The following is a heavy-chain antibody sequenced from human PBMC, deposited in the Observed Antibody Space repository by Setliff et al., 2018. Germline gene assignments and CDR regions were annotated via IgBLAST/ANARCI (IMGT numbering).Heavy chain of an antibody. D-gene: IGHD6-19*01. Sequence: PSETLSLTCNVSGDSMNDNHWTWIRQPPGKGLEWIGYIYTSGGTNYNPSLKSRVTISVDMSKNHFSLKLSSVIAADTAVYYCARGVSSVSWTPRYWGRGILVTVSS. CDR2: IYTSGGT. CDR1: GDSMNDNH. CDR3: ARGVSSVSWTPRY. V-gene: IGHV4-4*08. J-gene: IGHJ4*02.